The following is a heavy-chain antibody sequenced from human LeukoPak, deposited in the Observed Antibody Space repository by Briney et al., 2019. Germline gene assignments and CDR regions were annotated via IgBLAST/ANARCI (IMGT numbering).Heavy chain of an antibody. D-gene: IGHD3-10*01. CDR3: ARDRTPNSYYSPHGAFDI. J-gene: IGHJ3*02. V-gene: IGHV3-11*04. CDR2: ISSSGSTI. Sequence: GGPLRLSCAASGFTFSDYYMSWIRQAPGKGLEWVSYISSSGSTIYYADSVKGRFTISRDNAKNSLYLQMNSLRAEDTAVYYCARDRTPNSYYSPHGAFDIWGQGTMVTVSS. CDR1: GFTFSDYY.